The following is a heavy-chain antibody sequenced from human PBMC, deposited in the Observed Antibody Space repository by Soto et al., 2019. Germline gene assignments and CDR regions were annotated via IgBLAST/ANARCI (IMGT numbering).Heavy chain of an antibody. V-gene: IGHV5-51*01. Sequence: PGESLKISCXGSGYTFTDYWIGWVRQLPGKGPEWMGIIYPGDSDTRYSPSFQGHVTITVDKSISTAYLQWSSLKASDTAMYYCARMSYGTREWLRSRPPRYGMDVWGQGTTVTVSS. CDR2: IYPGDSDT. D-gene: IGHD5-12*01. CDR1: GYTFTDYW. CDR3: ARMSYGTREWLRSRPPRYGMDV. J-gene: IGHJ6*02.